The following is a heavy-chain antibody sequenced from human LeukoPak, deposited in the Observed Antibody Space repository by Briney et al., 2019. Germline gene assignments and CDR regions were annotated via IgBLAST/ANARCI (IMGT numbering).Heavy chain of an antibody. CDR2: ISNNGGRT. V-gene: IGHV3-23*01. J-gene: IGHJ4*02. CDR3: ARDEDTSALSEY. Sequence: GGSLRLSCAGSGFSFSSNTMSWVRQAPGRGLEWVSAISNNGGRTDYAHSVQGRLIITRDNSKSTLYLHMDSLRAEDTAVYYCARDEDTSALSEYWGEGTLVTVSS. D-gene: IGHD2/OR15-2a*01. CDR1: GFSFSSNT.